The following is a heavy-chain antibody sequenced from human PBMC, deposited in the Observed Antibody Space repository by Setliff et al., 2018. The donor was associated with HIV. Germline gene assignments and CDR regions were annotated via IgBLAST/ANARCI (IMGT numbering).Heavy chain of an antibody. D-gene: IGHD6-13*01. V-gene: IGHV4-61*02. CDR1: GGSMSSGSYY. CDR2: IYTSGST. Sequence: SETLSLTCTVSGGSMSSGSYYWNWIRQPAGKGLEWIGRIYTSGSTNYNPSLQSRITISVDTSKNQFSLKLSSVTAADTAVYYCTRTNPLAAPPFDFWGQGTLVTVSS. CDR3: TRTNPLAAPPFDF. J-gene: IGHJ4*02.